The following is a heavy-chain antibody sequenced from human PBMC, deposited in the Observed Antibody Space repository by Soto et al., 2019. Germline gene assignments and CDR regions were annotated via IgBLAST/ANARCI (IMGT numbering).Heavy chain of an antibody. Sequence: QVQLVQSGPEVKKPGASVKVSCKASGNTFASHGCSWVRQAPGQGLEWMGWISGFNGQTNDARKFQGRVPWTTDTSTSTAYMELRSLRSDDTAVYFCARVDPRGVAVVRDYWGQGTLVTVSS. CDR2: ISGFNGQT. D-gene: IGHD3-10*01. CDR1: GNTFASHG. J-gene: IGHJ4*02. V-gene: IGHV1-18*01. CDR3: ARVDPRGVAVVRDY.